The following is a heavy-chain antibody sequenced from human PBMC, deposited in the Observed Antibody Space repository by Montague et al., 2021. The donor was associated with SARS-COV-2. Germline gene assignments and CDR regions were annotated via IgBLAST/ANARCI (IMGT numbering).Heavy chain of an antibody. Sequence: SQRFSCAASGFTISGYALSWVRQAPGKGLEWVSLIYSGGRSTYYAGSVKGRFTISRDDSKNMVFLQMHSLRAEDTASYYCARDPTGDYFYSADVWGQGTTVTVSS. CDR3: ARDPTGDYFYSADV. D-gene: IGHD1-14*01. J-gene: IGHJ6*02. V-gene: IGHV3-23*03. CDR1: GFTISGYA. CDR2: IYSGGRST.